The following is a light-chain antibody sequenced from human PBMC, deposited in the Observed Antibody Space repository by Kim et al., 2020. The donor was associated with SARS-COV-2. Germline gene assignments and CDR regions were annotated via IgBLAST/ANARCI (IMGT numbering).Light chain of an antibody. J-gene: IGLJ1*01. CDR2: QDT. V-gene: IGLV3-1*01. Sequence: VSPGQTASITCSGDKLGDQYACWYQQKPGQSPVMVIYQDTKRPSGIPERFSGSNSGNTATLTISGTQAMDEADYYCQAWDSSTCVFGTGTKVTVL. CDR1: KLGDQY. CDR3: QAWDSSTCV.